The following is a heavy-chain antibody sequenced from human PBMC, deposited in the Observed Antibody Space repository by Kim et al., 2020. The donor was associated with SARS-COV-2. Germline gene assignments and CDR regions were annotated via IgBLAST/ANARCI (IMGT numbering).Heavy chain of an antibody. CDR2: ISYDGSNK. Sequence: GGSLRLSCAASGFTFSSYAMHWVRQAPGKGLEWVAVISYDGSNKYYADSVKGRFTISRDNSKNTLYLQMNSLRAEDTAVYHCAITYYYGSGSYHWGQGTL. CDR3: AITYYYGSGSYH. CDR1: GFTFSSYA. D-gene: IGHD3-10*01. V-gene: IGHV3-30*04. J-gene: IGHJ4*02.